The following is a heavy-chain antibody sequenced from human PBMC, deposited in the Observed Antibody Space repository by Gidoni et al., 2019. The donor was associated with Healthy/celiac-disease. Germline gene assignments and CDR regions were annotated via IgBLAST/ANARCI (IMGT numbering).Heavy chain of an antibody. CDR3: AGIAAFFDY. CDR1: GFSLSTSGMR. V-gene: IGHV2-70*04. CDR2: IDWDDDK. D-gene: IGHD3-3*02. J-gene: IGHJ4*02. Sequence: QVTLKESGPALVKPTQTLTLTCTFSGFSLSTSGMRVSWIRQPPGKALEWLARIDWDDDKFYSTSLKTRLTISKDTSKNQVVLTMTNMDPVDTATYYCAGIAAFFDYWGQGTPVTVSS.